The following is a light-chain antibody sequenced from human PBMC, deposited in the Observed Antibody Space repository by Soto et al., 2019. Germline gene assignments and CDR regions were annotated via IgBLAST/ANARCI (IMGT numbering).Light chain of an antibody. CDR2: DVT. CDR3: TLYTSSSTYV. Sequence: QSALTQPASVSGSPGQSITISCTGTSSDVGCFNYVSWYQQHPGKAPKLMIYDVTNPPSGVSYRFSGSKSGTTASLTISGLQAEDEAEYYCTLYTSSSTYVFGTGTKVTVL. CDR1: SSDVGCFNY. V-gene: IGLV2-14*03. J-gene: IGLJ1*01.